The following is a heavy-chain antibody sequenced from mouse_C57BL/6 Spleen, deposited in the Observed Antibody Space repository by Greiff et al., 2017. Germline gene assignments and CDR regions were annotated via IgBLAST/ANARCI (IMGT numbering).Heavy chain of an antibody. D-gene: IGHD2-1*01. CDR2: ISSGSSTI. CDR1: GFTFSDYG. J-gene: IGHJ2*01. Sequence: EVKLVESGGGLVKPGGSLKLSCAASGFTFSDYGMHWVRQAPEKGLEWVAYISSGSSTIYYADTVKGRFTISRDNAKNTLFLQMSHLKSEDTAMYYCARGIYYGNAFDYWGQGTTLTVSS. CDR3: ARGIYYGNAFDY. V-gene: IGHV5-17*03.